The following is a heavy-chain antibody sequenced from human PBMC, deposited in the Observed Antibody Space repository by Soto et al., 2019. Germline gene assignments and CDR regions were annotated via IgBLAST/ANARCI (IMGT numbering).Heavy chain of an antibody. CDR3: ARNPSHLCASTSCHAFDR. D-gene: IGHD2-2*01. J-gene: IGHJ3*02. CDR2: IYYSGTT. Sequence: SETLSLTCSFSVVSISSGAYYCNWIRQHPRKGLEWIGYIYYSGTTYYNPSLGSRVSISADTSKNQFSLKLNSVTVADTAVYYCARNPSHLCASTSCHAFDRWGQGTMVNVS. V-gene: IGHV4-31*03. CDR1: VVSISSGAYY.